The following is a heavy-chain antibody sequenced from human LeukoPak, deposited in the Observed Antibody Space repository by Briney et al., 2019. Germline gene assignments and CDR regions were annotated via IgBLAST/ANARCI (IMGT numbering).Heavy chain of an antibody. Sequence: GGSLRLSCAASGFTFSSYAMSWVRQAPGKGLEWVSAISGSGGSTYYADSVKGRFTISRDNSKNTLYLQMNSLRAEDTAVYYCASRYELPGARILDAFDIWGQGTMVTVSS. J-gene: IGHJ3*02. CDR2: ISGSGGST. CDR3: ASRYELPGARILDAFDI. D-gene: IGHD1-26*01. V-gene: IGHV3-23*01. CDR1: GFTFSSYA.